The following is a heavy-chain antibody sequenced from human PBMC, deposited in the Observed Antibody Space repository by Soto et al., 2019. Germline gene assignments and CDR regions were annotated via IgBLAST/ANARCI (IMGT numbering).Heavy chain of an antibody. J-gene: IGHJ4*02. CDR2: IYYSGTT. CDR3: ARREIQGPIDY. D-gene: IGHD1-26*01. CDR1: GYYISSSNW. V-gene: IGHV4-28*01. Sequence: QVQLQESGPGLVKPSDTLSLTCAVSGYYISSSNWWGWIRQPPGKGLEWIGYIYYSGTTYYNPSLKSRVTMSVVTSKNQFSLKLTSVTAVDTAVYYCARREIQGPIDYWGQGTLVTVSS.